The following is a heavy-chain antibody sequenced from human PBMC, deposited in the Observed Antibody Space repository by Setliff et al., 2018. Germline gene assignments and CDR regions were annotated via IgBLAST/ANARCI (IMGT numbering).Heavy chain of an antibody. CDR1: DGSLSTYY. V-gene: IGHV4-59*01. CDR3: ARGIGGFCSSNSCSNESWP. Sequence: SETLSLTCTVSDGSLSTYYWSWIRQPPGKGLEFIGYVYYSGTANYSPSLRSRLTISVDTSKNQFSLKLRSVTAADTAVYYCARGIGGFCSSNSCSNESWPWGQGTLVTVSS. CDR2: VYYSGTA. D-gene: IGHD2-2*01. J-gene: IGHJ4*02.